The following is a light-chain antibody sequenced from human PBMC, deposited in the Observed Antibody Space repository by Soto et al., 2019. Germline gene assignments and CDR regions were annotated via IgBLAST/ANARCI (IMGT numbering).Light chain of an antibody. CDR2: RAS. CDR3: QQYSSYSNT. CDR1: QSISSW. Sequence: DSQLISFASALFASVGDRVTITCRASQSISSWLAWYQQKPGRAPKLLIQRASSLESGVPSRFSGSESGTEFTLTISSLQPDDSASYYCQQYSSYSNTFGQGTKV. J-gene: IGKJ1*01. V-gene: IGKV1-5*03.